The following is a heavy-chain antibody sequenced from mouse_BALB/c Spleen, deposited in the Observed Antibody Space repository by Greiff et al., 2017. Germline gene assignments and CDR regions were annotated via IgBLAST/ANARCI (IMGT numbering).Heavy chain of an antibody. CDR1: GYTFTSYW. J-gene: IGHJ3*01. Sequence: QVQLQQPGAELVKPGASVKLSCKASGYTFTSYWMHWVKQRPGQGLEWIGEIDPSDSYTNYNQKFKGKATLTVDKSSSTAYMQLSSLTSEDSAVYYCARPLYYGSSEGFACWGQGTLVTVSA. D-gene: IGHD1-1*01. CDR3: ARPLYYGSSEGFAC. CDR2: IDPSDSYT. V-gene: IGHV1-69*02.